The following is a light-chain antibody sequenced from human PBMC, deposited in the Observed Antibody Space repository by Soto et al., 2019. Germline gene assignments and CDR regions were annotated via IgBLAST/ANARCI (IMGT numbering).Light chain of an antibody. CDR3: TSYRRPDSWV. V-gene: IGLV2-14*01. J-gene: IGLJ3*02. Sequence: QSVLTQPASVSGSPGQSITISCSGSSSDIGAYDYVSWYQQHPGKAPKLLIYEVTNRPSGVSNRFSGSKSGNTASLTISGLQAEDEGDYYCTSYRRPDSWVFGGGTKLTVL. CDR2: EVT. CDR1: SSDIGAYDY.